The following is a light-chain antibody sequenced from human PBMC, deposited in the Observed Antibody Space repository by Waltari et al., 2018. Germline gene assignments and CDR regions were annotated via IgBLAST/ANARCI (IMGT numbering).Light chain of an antibody. Sequence: DIQMTQSPSSLSASVGDRVTITCRASQSISSYLNWYQQKPGKAPKLLIYAASSLQSGVPSRFSCSWSGTDFTLTISSLRPEEFATYYCQQSYSTPYTFGQGTKLEIK. CDR2: AAS. CDR3: QQSYSTPYT. J-gene: IGKJ2*01. V-gene: IGKV1-39*01. CDR1: QSISSY.